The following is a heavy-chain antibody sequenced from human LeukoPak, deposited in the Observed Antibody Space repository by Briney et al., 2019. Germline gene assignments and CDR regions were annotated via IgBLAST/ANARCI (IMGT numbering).Heavy chain of an antibody. D-gene: IGHD2-2*01. V-gene: IGHV1-69*05. J-gene: IGHJ3*02. CDR1: GGTFSSYA. CDR2: IIPIFGTA. CDR3: AREVSAAAPLRRAFDI. Sequence: SVKVSCKASGGTFSSYAISWVRQAPGQGLEWMGRIIPIFGTANYAQKFHGRVTITTDESTSTAYMELSSLRSEDTAVYYCAREVSAAAPLRRAFDIWGQGTMVTVSS.